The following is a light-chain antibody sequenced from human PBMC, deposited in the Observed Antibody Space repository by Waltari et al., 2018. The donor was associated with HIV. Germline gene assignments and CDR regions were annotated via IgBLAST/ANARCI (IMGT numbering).Light chain of an antibody. CDR3: AAWGDSLSRPVL. CDR1: SSNIGSNY. Sequence: QSVMTQPPSASGTPGQRVTISCSGSSSNIGSNYVHWYQQFPGTAPKLLIYRNNQRPSGVPDRFSGSKSGTSASLAISGLRSEDEADYYCAAWGDSLSRPVLVGGGTKLTVL. J-gene: IGLJ2*01. V-gene: IGLV1-47*01. CDR2: RNN.